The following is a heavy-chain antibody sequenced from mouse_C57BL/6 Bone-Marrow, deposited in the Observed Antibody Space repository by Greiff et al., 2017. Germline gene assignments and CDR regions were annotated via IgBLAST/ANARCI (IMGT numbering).Heavy chain of an antibody. CDR3: ASRRAGTSDY. J-gene: IGHJ2*01. Sequence: QVQLKQPGAELVKPGASVKLSCKASGYTFTSYWMHWVKQRPGQGLEWIGMIHPNSGSTNYNEKFKSKATLTVDKSSSTAYMQLSSLTSEDSAVYYCASRRAGTSDYWGQGTTLTVSS. D-gene: IGHD2-14*01. CDR1: GYTFTSYW. CDR2: IHPNSGST. V-gene: IGHV1-64*01.